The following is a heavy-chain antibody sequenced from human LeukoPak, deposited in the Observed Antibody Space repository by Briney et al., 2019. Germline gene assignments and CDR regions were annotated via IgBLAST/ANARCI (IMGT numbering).Heavy chain of an antibody. CDR2: IYYSGST. CDR3: AGLHSYSGSYYVRGDAFDI. Sequence: SETLFLTCTVSGGSISSYYWSWSRQPPGKGLEWIGYIYYSGSTNYNPSLKSRVTISVATSTHQFSLKLSSVTAADTAVYYCAGLHSYSGSYYVRGDAFDIWGQGTMVTVSS. CDR1: GGSISSYY. D-gene: IGHD1-26*01. V-gene: IGHV4-59*01. J-gene: IGHJ3*02.